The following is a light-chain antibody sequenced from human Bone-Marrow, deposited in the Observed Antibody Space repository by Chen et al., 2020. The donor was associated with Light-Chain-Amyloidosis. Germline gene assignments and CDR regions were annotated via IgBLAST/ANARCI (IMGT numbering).Light chain of an antibody. CDR1: SGDIGTYNY. V-gene: IGLV2-14*01. Sequence: QSALTQPASVSGSPGQSITISCTGTSGDIGTYNYVSWYQQHPGKAPKVMIYAVSNRPSGVSNRFSGSKSCNTASLTISVLQAEDEADYYCSSFTSSSSYVFGPGTKVTVL. J-gene: IGLJ1*01. CDR2: AVS. CDR3: SSFTSSSSYV.